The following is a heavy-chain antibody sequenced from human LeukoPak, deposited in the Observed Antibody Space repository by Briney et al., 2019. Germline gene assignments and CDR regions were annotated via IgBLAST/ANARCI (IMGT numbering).Heavy chain of an antibody. D-gene: IGHD3-10*01. CDR2: ISGSGGST. CDR3: AKRSGYGSGSFDP. J-gene: IGHJ5*02. V-gene: IGHV3-23*01. CDR1: GFTFSSYG. Sequence: GGSLRLSCAASGFTFSSYGMHWVRQAPGKGLEWVSVISGSGGSTYYADSVKGRFTISRDNSKNTLYLQMNSLRAEDTAVYYCAKRSGYGSGSFDPWGQGSLVTVSS.